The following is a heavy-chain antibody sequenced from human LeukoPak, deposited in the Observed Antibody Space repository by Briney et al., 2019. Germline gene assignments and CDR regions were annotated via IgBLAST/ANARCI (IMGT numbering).Heavy chain of an antibody. J-gene: IGHJ4*02. CDR2: ISGSGGST. Sequence: GGSLRLSCGVSGFNFSIYSLNWVRQAPGKGLEWVSTISGSGGSTYYADSVKGRFTISRDNSKNALYLQMNSLRAEDTAVYYCAKASAVVTPVWGQGTLVTVSS. CDR3: AKASAVVTPV. CDR1: GFNFSIYS. D-gene: IGHD4-23*01. V-gene: IGHV3-23*01.